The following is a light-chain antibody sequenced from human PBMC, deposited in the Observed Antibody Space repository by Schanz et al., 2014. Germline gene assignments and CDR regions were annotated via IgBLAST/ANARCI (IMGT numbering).Light chain of an antibody. CDR2: GAS. J-gene: IGKJ4*01. Sequence: EIVMSQSPATLAVSPGERATLSCRASQSVSSYLAWYQQKPGQAPRLLIYGASTRATGIPARFSGSGSGTDFTLTITSLQSEDFAVYYCQQYNNWLTFGGGTKVEIK. V-gene: IGKV3-15*01. CDR1: QSVSSY. CDR3: QQYNNWLT.